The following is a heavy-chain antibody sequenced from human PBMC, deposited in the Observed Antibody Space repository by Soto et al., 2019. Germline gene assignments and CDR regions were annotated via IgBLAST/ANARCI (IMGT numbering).Heavy chain of an antibody. D-gene: IGHD3-22*01. J-gene: IGHJ4*02. CDR1: GGSISSSSYY. CDR2: IYYSGST. V-gene: IGHV4-39*01. Sequence: SETLSLTCTVSGGSISSSSYYWGWTRQPPGKGLEWIGSIYYSGSTYYNPSLKSRVTISVDTSKNQFSLKLSSVTAADTAVYYCARLAGEGTYYYDSSGYYFDYWGQGTLVTVSS. CDR3: ARLAGEGTYYYDSSGYYFDY.